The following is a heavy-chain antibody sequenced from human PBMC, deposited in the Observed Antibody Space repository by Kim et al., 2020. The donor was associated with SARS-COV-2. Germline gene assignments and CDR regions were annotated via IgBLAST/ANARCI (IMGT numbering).Heavy chain of an antibody. CDR3: AHSIAFFWFGAGLNAF. CDR2: ISYDGSIK. D-gene: IGHD3-10*01. CDR1: GFTFNNYA. J-gene: IGHJ3*01. Sequence: GGSLRLSCGASGFTFNNYAMHWVRQAPGKGLEWVAVISYDGSIKYYADSVKGQFTVSRDSSHNTLYLQMSSLRPEDTALYYCAHSIAFFWFGAGLNAF. V-gene: IGHV3-30*03.